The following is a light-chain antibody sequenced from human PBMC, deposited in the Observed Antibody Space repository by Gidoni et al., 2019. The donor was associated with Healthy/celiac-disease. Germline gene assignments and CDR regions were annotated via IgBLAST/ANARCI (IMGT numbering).Light chain of an antibody. V-gene: IGLV2-8*01. CDR2: EVT. Sequence: QSALTQPPSASGSPGQSVTISCTGTSSDVGAYHYVSWYQQYPGKAPKLIVYEVTERPAGVPDRFSASKSGNTASLIVSGLQAEDEADYYCSSYAGSNNLIFGGGTKVTIL. J-gene: IGLJ2*01. CDR3: SSYAGSNNLI. CDR1: SSDVGAYHY.